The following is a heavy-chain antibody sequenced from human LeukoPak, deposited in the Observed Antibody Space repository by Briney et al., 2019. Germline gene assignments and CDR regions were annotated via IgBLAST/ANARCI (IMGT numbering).Heavy chain of an antibody. J-gene: IGHJ4*02. V-gene: IGHV1-69*13. CDR2: IIPIFGTA. CDR3: ARGWLAETTVVTPYNY. Sequence: GASVKVSCKASGGSFSSHAINWVRQAPGQGLEWMGGIIPIFGTANYAQKFQDRVTTTAVESMSTVYMELSSLRSEDTAVYYCARGWLAETTVVTPYNYWGQGSLVTVSS. CDR1: GGSFSSHA. D-gene: IGHD4-23*01.